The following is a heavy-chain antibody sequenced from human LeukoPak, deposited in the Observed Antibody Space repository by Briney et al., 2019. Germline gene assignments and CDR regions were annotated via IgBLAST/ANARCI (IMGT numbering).Heavy chain of an antibody. J-gene: IGHJ4*02. CDR3: ARKYSSGWYVYYFDY. Sequence: SLRLSCSSSGFTFIRYSMGWVRPAPGKGLEWVSAISGSGGSTYYADSVKGRFTISRDNSKNTLYLQMNSLRAEDTAVYYCARKYSSGWYVYYFDYWGQGTLVTVSS. CDR1: GFTFIRYS. CDR2: ISGSGGST. V-gene: IGHV3-23*01. D-gene: IGHD6-19*01.